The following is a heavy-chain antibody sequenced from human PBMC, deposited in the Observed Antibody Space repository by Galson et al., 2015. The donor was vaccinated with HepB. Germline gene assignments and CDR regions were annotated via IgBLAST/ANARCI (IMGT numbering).Heavy chain of an antibody. CDR2: IKQDGREK. Sequence: SLRLSCAASGSTFSSYWMSWVRQAPGRGLEWVANIKQDGREKNYVDSVKGRFTISRDNAKNSLYLQMNSLRAEDTAVYYCARDAVVVVTAVEAKIDFYYYMDVWGKGTTVTVSS. V-gene: IGHV3-7*01. J-gene: IGHJ6*03. CDR3: ARDAVVVVTAVEAKIDFYYYMDV. CDR1: GSTFSSYW. D-gene: IGHD2-2*01.